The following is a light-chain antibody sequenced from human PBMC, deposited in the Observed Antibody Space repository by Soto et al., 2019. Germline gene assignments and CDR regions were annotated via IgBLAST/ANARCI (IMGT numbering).Light chain of an antibody. CDR3: MQAIQFPLFT. V-gene: IGKV2D-29*01. J-gene: IGKJ3*01. CDR1: QSLLHSDGKTY. CDR2: EVS. Sequence: DIVLTQTPLSLSVTPGQPASISCKSSQSLLHSDGKTYLYWDLQKPGQPPHLLIYEVSNRFSGGPDRFSGSGSGTEFTLRISRVEAEDVGVYYCMQAIQFPLFTFGPGTKVDIK.